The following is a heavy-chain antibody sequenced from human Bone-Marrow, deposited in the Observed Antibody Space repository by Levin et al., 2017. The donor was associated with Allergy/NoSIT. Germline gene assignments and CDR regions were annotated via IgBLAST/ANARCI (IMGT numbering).Heavy chain of an antibody. Sequence: PGGSLRLSCAASGFTFSSYAMHWVRQAPGKGLEWVAVIWYDGSNKYYADSVKGRFTISRDNSKNTLYLQMNSLRAEDTAVYYCARAIIAADEFGFDPWGQGTLVTVSS. CDR3: ARAIIAADEFGFDP. D-gene: IGHD6-13*01. CDR1: GFTFSSYA. V-gene: IGHV3-33*01. CDR2: IWYDGSNK. J-gene: IGHJ5*02.